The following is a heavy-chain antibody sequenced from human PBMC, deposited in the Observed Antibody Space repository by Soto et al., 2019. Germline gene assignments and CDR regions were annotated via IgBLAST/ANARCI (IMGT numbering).Heavy chain of an antibody. CDR3: GRVAMGVNNWFDP. CDR1: XGSISSGGYY. CDR2: IYYSGST. V-gene: IGHV4-31*03. Sequence: TLSLTCTVSXGSISSGGYYWSWIRQHPGKGLEWIGYIYYSGSTYYNPSLKSRVTISVDTSKNQFSLKLSSVTAADTAVYYCGRVAMGVNNWFDPWGQGTLVTVSS. D-gene: IGHD2-8*01. J-gene: IGHJ5*02.